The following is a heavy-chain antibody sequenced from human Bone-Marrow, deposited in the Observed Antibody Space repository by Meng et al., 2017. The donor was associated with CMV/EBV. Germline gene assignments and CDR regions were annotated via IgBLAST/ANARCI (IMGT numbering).Heavy chain of an antibody. Sequence: GGSLRLSCAASGFTFSNSDMNWVRQAPGKGLEWVAVISYDGSNKYYADSVKGRFTISRDNSKNTLYLQMNSLRAEDTAVYYCARDKDIVVVPAVTYYYYYGMDVWGQGTTVTVSS. CDR2: ISYDGSNK. J-gene: IGHJ6*02. CDR1: GFTFSNSD. D-gene: IGHD2-2*01. V-gene: IGHV3-30*03. CDR3: ARDKDIVVVPAVTYYYYYGMDV.